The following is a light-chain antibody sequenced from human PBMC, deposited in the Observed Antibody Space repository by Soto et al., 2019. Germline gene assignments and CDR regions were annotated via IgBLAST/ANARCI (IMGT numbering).Light chain of an antibody. Sequence: QSALTQPRSVPGSPGQSVTISCTGTSSDVGNYNSVSWYQHHPGKAPKLMIYDVNKWPSGVPDRFSGSKSGNTASLTISGLQAEDEADYYCCSYIGSYSYVFGTGTKVTVL. CDR2: DVN. CDR3: CSYIGSYSYV. V-gene: IGLV2-11*01. CDR1: SSDVGNYNS. J-gene: IGLJ1*01.